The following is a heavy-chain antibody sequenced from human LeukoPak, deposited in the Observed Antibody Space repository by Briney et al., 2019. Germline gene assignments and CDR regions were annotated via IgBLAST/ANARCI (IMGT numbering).Heavy chain of an antibody. J-gene: IGHJ6*02. V-gene: IGHV4-39*01. CDR2: IYYSGST. Sequence: KPSETLSLTCTVSGGSISSSSYYWGWIRQPPGKGLEWIGSIYYSGSTYYNPSLKSRVTISVDTSKNQFSLKLSSVTAADTAVYYCARGHDYSNPYYYYYYGMDVWGRGTTVTVSS. D-gene: IGHD4-11*01. CDR1: GGSISSSSYY. CDR3: ARGHDYSNPYYYYYYGMDV.